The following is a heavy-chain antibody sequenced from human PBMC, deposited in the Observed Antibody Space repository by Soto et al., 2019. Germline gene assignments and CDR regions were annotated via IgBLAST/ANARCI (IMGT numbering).Heavy chain of an antibody. CDR2: TTSDGARI. CDR3: ARKNPGREWELPDY. D-gene: IGHD1-26*01. Sequence: GGSLRLSCAASGFTFSSYAMSWVRQAPGKGLEWVSATTSDGARINYADSVKGRFTISRDNSRTTLYLQMNSLRIDDTAVYYCARKNPGREWELPDYWGQGTLVTVSS. V-gene: IGHV3-23*01. J-gene: IGHJ4*02. CDR1: GFTFSSYA.